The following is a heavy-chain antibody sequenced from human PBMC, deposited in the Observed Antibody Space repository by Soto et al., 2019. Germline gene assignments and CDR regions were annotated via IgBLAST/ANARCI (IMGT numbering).Heavy chain of an antibody. CDR2: IYYSGDT. CDR1: GGSIRSGSFY. CDR3: AREWSGGRRDGNPDKYYGMDV. Sequence: SETLSLTCTVSGGSIRSGSFYWTWIRQHPGKGLEFIGYIYYSGDTYYNPSLRSRVIISLDTSKNQFSLRLNSVTAADTAVYYCAREWSGGRRDGNPDKYYGMDVWGQGTTVTVSS. J-gene: IGHJ6*02. V-gene: IGHV4-31*03. D-gene: IGHD2-15*01.